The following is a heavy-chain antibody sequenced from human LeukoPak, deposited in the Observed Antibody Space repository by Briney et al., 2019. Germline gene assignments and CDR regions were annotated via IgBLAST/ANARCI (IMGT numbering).Heavy chain of an antibody. CDR2: INPNSGGT. V-gene: IGHV1-2*02. CDR1: GYTFTGYY. Sequence: ASVTVSCKASGYTFTGYYMHWVRQAPGQGLEWMGWINPNSGGTNYAQKFQGRVTMTRDTSISTAYMELSRLRSDDTAVYYCARVIAAAGTHYYYYYGMDVWGQGTTVTVSS. J-gene: IGHJ6*02. D-gene: IGHD6-13*01. CDR3: ARVIAAAGTHYYYYYGMDV.